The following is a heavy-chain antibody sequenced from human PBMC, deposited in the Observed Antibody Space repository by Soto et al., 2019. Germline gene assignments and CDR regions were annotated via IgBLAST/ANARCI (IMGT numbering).Heavy chain of an antibody. J-gene: IGHJ4*02. CDR3: ARATGQTMVRELSPFDY. CDR1: GGTFSSYA. Sequence: QVQLVQSGAEVKKPGSSVKVSCKASGGTFSSYAISWVRQAPGQGLEWMGGIIPIFGTANYAQKFQGRVTITADESTSTAYMELSSLRSEDTAVYYCARATGQTMVRELSPFDYWGQGTLVTVSS. D-gene: IGHD3-10*01. CDR2: IIPIFGTA. V-gene: IGHV1-69*01.